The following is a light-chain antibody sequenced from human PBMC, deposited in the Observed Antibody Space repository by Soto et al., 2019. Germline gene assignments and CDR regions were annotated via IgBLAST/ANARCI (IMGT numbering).Light chain of an antibody. Sequence: EIVLTQSPGTLSLSPGGRATLSCRASQSVSNYLAWYQRKPGQAPRLLIYGASSRATGIPGRFSGSGSGTDFTLTISRLETEDFAVYYCHQYGGSPQTFGQGTKVDIK. CDR1: QSVSNY. CDR3: HQYGGSPQT. J-gene: IGKJ1*01. CDR2: GAS. V-gene: IGKV3-20*01.